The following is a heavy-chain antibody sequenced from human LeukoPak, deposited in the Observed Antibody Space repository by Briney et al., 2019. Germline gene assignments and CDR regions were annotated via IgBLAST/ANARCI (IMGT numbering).Heavy chain of an antibody. CDR2: ISYDGSNK. CDR1: GFTFSSYG. V-gene: IGHV3-30*03. CDR3: ARVLGAGTFDS. Sequence: PGRSLRLSCAASGFTFSSYGMHWVRQAPGKGLEWVAVISYDGSNKYYADSVKGRFTISRDDSKNTLYLQMNSLTAEDTAVYFCARVLGAGTFDSWGQGALVTVSS. D-gene: IGHD1-26*01. J-gene: IGHJ4*02.